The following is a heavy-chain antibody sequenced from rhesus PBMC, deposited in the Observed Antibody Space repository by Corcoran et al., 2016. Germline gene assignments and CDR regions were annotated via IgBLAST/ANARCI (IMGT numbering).Heavy chain of an antibody. CDR2: RTTSNGNT. D-gene: IGHD6-31*01. CDR3: ARGIAATGG. Sequence: QVQLVQSGAGVKKPGASVKLSCKASGYTFTSFSINWVRQAPGQGLEWMGWRTTSNGNTGYAQKFQDRVTMTRDTSTSTAYMELSSLRSEDTAVYYCARGIAATGGWGQGVLVTVSS. CDR1: GYTFTSFS. J-gene: IGHJ4*01. V-gene: IGHV1-200*01.